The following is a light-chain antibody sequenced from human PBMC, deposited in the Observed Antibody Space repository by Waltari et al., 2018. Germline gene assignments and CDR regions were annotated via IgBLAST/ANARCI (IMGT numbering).Light chain of an antibody. Sequence: HVTTPPSSLSASVGDRGGISCRAGQDIDADLTWLQQKPGKAPKSLIYGASTLQSVVPDRFSGSGSGTDFTLTISSLQSGDSATYYCQQYNSWQLSFGQGTHLEIK. CDR1: QDIDAD. J-gene: IGKJ2*03. CDR2: GAS. V-gene: IGKV1-16*01. CDR3: QQYNSWQLS.